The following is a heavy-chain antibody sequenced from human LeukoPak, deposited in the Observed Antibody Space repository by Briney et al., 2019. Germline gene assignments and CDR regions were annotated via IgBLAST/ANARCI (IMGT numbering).Heavy chain of an antibody. CDR1: GGSVSSSRYY. Sequence: KPSETLSLTCTVSGGSVSSSRYYWGWIRQPPGKGLEWIGEINHSGSTNYNPSLKSRVTISVDTSKNQFSLKLSSVTAADTAVYYCARGWAARHRYYYYYMDVWGKGTTVTVSS. V-gene: IGHV4-39*07. CDR3: ARGWAARHRYYYYYMDV. J-gene: IGHJ6*03. CDR2: INHSGST. D-gene: IGHD6-6*01.